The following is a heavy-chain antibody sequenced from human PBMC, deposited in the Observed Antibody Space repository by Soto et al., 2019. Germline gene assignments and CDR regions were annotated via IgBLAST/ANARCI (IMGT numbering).Heavy chain of an antibody. CDR2: ISYDGSNH. V-gene: IGHV3-30-3*01. CDR1: GFTFSEFE. Sequence: QVQLVESGGGVVQPGRSLRLSCSASGFTFSEFEMYWVRQAPGKGLDWVSFISYDGSNHYYAGSVKGRFTVSRDNSKNTLFLLMNSLGPEDTAVYFCAIRTGTAARFDYWGQGTLVTVSS. CDR3: AIRTGTAARFDY. D-gene: IGHD1-7*01. J-gene: IGHJ4*02.